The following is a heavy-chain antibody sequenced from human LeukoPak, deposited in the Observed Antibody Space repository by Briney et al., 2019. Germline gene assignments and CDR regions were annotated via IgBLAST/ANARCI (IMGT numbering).Heavy chain of an antibody. CDR3: TTDPEEQWLGEYFQH. CDR1: GFTFSKAW. D-gene: IGHD6-19*01. V-gene: IGHV3-15*01. J-gene: IGHJ1*01. Sequence: GGSLRLSCAASGFTFSKAWMNWVRQAPGKGLECVGRIKSKTVGGTTDYAAPVKGRFTISRADSKSTLYLQMNSLKAEDTAVYYCTTDPEEQWLGEYFQHWGQGTLVTASS. CDR2: IKSKTVGGTT.